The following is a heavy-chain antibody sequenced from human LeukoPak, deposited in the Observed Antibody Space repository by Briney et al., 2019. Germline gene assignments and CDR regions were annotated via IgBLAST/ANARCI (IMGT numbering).Heavy chain of an antibody. CDR2: ISSSSSYI. CDR1: GFTFSSYS. CDR3: ARDFRRGPVRQLVRIDLDY. D-gene: IGHD6-13*01. J-gene: IGHJ4*02. Sequence: GGSLRLSCAASGFTFSSYSMNWVRQAPGKGLEWVSSISSSSSYIYYADSVKGRFTISRDNAKNSLYLQMNSLRAEDTAVYYCARDFRRGPVRQLVRIDLDYWGQGTLVTVSS. V-gene: IGHV3-21*01.